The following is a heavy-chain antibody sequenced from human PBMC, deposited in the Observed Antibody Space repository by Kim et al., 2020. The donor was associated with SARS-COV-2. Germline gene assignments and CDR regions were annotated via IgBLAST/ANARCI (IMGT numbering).Heavy chain of an antibody. D-gene: IGHD5-18*01. V-gene: IGHV4-4*02. J-gene: IGHJ4*02. CDR1: GGSISSSNW. Sequence: SETLSLTCAVSGGSISSSNWWSWVRQPPGKGLEWIGEIYHSGSTNYNPSLKSRVTISVDKSKNQFSLKLSSVTAADTAVYYCARVVGYSYGYGVYFDYWGQGTLVTVSS. CDR2: IYHSGST. CDR3: ARVVGYSYGYGVYFDY.